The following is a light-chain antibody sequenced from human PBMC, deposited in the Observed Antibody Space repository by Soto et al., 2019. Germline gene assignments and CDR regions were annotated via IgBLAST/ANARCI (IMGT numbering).Light chain of an antibody. CDR3: AAWDDSLAVV. J-gene: IGLJ7*01. Sequence: QPVLTQPPSASGTPGQRVTISCSGSSSNIGSNTVNWYHQVPGTAPKLLIHTDDQRPPGVPDRFSGSRSGTSASLAITGLQSEDEGDYYCAAWDDSLAVVFGGGTQLTVL. CDR1: SSNIGSNT. CDR2: TDD. V-gene: IGLV1-44*01.